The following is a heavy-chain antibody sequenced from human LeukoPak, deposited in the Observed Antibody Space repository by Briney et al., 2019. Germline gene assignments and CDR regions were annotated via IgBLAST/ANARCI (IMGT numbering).Heavy chain of an antibody. CDR1: GGSISSYY. CDR3: ASVMGEGNSWYRDY. D-gene: IGHD6-13*01. Sequence: SETLSLTCTVSGGSISSYYWSWIRQPPGKGLEWIGEINHSGSTNYNPSLKSRVTISVDTSKNQFSLKLSSVTAADTVVYYCASVMGEGNSWYRDYWGQGTLVTVSS. CDR2: INHSGST. J-gene: IGHJ4*02. V-gene: IGHV4-34*01.